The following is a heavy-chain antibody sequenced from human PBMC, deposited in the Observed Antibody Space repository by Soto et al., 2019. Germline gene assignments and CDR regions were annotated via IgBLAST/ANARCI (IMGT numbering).Heavy chain of an antibody. CDR1: GFIFSAYP. CDR3: ARGDDYVPFDY. D-gene: IGHD4-17*01. J-gene: IGHJ4*02. CDR2: IRTNGGST. V-gene: IGHV3-64*01. Sequence: EVQLVESGGGLVQPGGSLRLSCAASGFIFSAYPMHWVRQAPGKGLEYVSAIRTNGGSTYYANSVKGRFTISRDNSKNPLYLQMGSLRAEEMAIYYCARGDDYVPFDYWGQGTVVTVSS.